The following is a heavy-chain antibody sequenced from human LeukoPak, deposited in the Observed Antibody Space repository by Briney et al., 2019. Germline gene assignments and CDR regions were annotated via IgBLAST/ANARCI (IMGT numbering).Heavy chain of an antibody. Sequence: SETLSLTCTVSGGSISSSSYYWGWIRQPPGKGLEWIGSIYYSGSTYYNPSLKSRVTISVDTSKNQFSLKLSSVTAADTAVYYCARVNPSSGYSYGSGFDIWGQGTMVTVSS. CDR2: IYYSGST. V-gene: IGHV4-39*07. J-gene: IGHJ3*02. D-gene: IGHD5-18*01. CDR1: GGSISSSSYY. CDR3: ARVNPSSGYSYGSGFDI.